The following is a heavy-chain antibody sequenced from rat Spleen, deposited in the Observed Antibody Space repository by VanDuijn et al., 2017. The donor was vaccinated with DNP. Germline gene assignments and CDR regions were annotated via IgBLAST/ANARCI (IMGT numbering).Heavy chain of an antibody. CDR1: GSSITSGYR. V-gene: IGHV3-3*01. D-gene: IGHD3-1*01. CDR3: VRSPSYYWYFDF. Sequence: EVQLQESGPGLVNPSQSLSLTCSVTGSSITSGYRWNWIRKFPGNKLEWMGYINSAGSTNYNPSLKSRISISRDTSKNQVFLQVNSVTTEDTATYYCVRSPSYYWYFDFWGPGTMVTVSS. CDR2: INSAGST. J-gene: IGHJ1*01.